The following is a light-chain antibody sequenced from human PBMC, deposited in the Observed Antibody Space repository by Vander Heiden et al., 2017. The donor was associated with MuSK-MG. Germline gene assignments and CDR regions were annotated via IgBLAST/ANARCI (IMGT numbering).Light chain of an antibody. J-gene: IGKJ5*01. CDR2: DAS. CDR1: QDISNY. Sequence: DIQMTQSPSSLSASVGDRVTITCQASQDISNYLNWYQQKPGKAPKLLIYDASNLETGVPSRFSGSGSGTDVTFTISSLQPEDIATYYCPQGITFGQGTRLEIK. V-gene: IGKV1-33*01. CDR3: PQGIT.